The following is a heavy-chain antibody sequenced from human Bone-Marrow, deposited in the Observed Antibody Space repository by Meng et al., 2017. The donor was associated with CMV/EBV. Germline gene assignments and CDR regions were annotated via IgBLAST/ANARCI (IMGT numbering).Heavy chain of an antibody. V-gene: IGHV1-69*02. Sequence: SAKVSCKASGGTFSSYTISWVRQAPGQGLEWMGRIIPILGIANYAQKFQGRVTITADKSTSTAYMELSSLRSEDTAVYYCAKGRYCSSTSCSYFDYWGQGTLVTVSS. CDR3: AKGRYCSSTSCSYFDY. D-gene: IGHD2-2*01. J-gene: IGHJ4*02. CDR1: GGTFSSYT. CDR2: IIPILGIA.